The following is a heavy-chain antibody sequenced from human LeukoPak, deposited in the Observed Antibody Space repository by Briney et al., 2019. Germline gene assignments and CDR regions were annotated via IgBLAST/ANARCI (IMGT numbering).Heavy chain of an antibody. V-gene: IGHV3-11*04. D-gene: IGHD2-21*01. J-gene: IGHJ4*02. CDR3: ARETGLRTFDN. CDR2: ISSRGSTI. Sequence: PGGSLRLSCAASGFTFSDYYMSWIRQAPGKGLEWVSYISSRGSTIYYADSVKGRFTISRDNSKNMLYLQLNSPRVEDTAVYYCARETGLRTFDNWGQGTLVTVSS. CDR1: GFTFSDYY.